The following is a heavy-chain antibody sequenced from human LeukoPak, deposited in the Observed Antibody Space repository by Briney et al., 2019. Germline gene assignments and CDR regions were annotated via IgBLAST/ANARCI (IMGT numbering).Heavy chain of an antibody. Sequence: SETLSLTCTVSGGSISSFYWNWIRQPPGKGLEWIAYIYHSGDTRYNPSLKSRVTISVDTSKNQFSLKLSSVTAADTAVYYCARVTAAAGYSTTNFDYWGQGTLVTVSS. J-gene: IGHJ4*02. CDR3: ARVTAAAGYSTTNFDY. V-gene: IGHV4-59*01. CDR2: IYHSGDT. D-gene: IGHD6-13*01. CDR1: GGSISSFY.